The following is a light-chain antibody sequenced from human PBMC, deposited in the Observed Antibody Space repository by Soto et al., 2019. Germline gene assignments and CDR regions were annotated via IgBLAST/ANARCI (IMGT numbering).Light chain of an antibody. CDR3: QSYDNSLSVHVV. V-gene: IGLV1-40*01. J-gene: IGLJ2*01. Sequence: QAVLTQPPSVSGAPGQRVTISCTGTSSNIGAGYDVHWYQQVPGTSPKLLIFVNSNRPSGVPDRFSGSKSGTSASLAITGLQAEEEADYYCQSYDNSLSVHVVFGGGTKVTVL. CDR2: VNS. CDR1: SSNIGAGYD.